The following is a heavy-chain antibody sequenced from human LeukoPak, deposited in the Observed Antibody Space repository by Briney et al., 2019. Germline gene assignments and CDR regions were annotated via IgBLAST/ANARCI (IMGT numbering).Heavy chain of an antibody. V-gene: IGHV3-48*03. J-gene: IGHJ6*02. CDR2: ISSSGSTI. D-gene: IGHD3-16*01. CDR1: GFTFSSCE. CDR3: ARDLKQGGQNYYYGMDV. Sequence: GGSLRLSCAASGFTFSSCEMNWVRQPPGKRLEWVSYISSSGSTIFYADSAKGRFTISRDNAKNSLYLQMNSLRAEDTAVYYCARDLKQGGQNYYYGMDVWGQGTTVTVSS.